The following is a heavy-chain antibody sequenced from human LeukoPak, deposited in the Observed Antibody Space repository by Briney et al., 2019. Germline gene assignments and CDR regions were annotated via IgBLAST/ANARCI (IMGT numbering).Heavy chain of an antibody. D-gene: IGHD2-15*01. CDR1: GFTFSSYA. CDR3: ARVVVAATQHFDY. Sequence: GGSLRLSCAASGFTFSSYAMSWVRQAPGKGLEWVSAISGSGGSTYYADSVKGRFTISRDNSKNTLYLQMNSLRAEDTAVYYCARVVVAATQHFDYWGKGTLVTVSS. V-gene: IGHV3-23*01. J-gene: IGHJ4*02. CDR2: ISGSGGST.